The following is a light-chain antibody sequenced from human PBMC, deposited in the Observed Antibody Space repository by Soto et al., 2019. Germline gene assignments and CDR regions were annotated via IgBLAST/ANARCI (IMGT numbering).Light chain of an antibody. CDR2: EIN. V-gene: IGLV2-8*01. J-gene: IGLJ1*01. CDR3: SSFAGSNNFPAV. CDR1: SSDVGAYDY. Sequence: QSALTQPPSASGSPRQSVTISCTGTSSDVGAYDYVSWYQQHPGKAPKLMIYEINKRPSGVPDRFSGSKSGNTASLTVSGLQAEDEADYYCSSFAGSNNFPAVFGTGTKVTVL.